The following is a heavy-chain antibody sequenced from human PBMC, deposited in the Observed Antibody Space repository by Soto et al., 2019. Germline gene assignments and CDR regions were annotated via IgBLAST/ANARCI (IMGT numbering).Heavy chain of an antibody. Sequence: QVQLVQSGAEVKKPGASVKVSCKASGYTFTSYAMHWVRQAPGQRLEWMGWINAGNGNTKYSQKLQGRVTITRDTSASTAYMELRSLRSEDTAVYYCAHRYCRGGRCYEDYYYGIDVWGQGTTVTVSS. J-gene: IGHJ6*02. V-gene: IGHV1-3*01. CDR1: GYTFTSYA. CDR2: INAGNGNT. CDR3: AHRYCRGGRCYEDYYYGIDV. D-gene: IGHD2-15*01.